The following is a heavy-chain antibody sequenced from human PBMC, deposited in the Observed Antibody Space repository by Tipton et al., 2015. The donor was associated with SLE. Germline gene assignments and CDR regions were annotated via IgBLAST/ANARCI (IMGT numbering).Heavy chain of an antibody. V-gene: IGHV4-31*03. CDR3: ARDSVAGSGMDV. CDR2: IYYSGST. CDR1: GGSISSGGFY. D-gene: IGHD6-19*01. Sequence: LRLSCIVSGGSISSGGFYWSWIRQHPGKGLEWIGNIYYSGSTSYNPSLRSRVTISVDTSKNQFSLKLSSVTAADTAVYYCARDSVAGSGMDVWGQGTTVTVSS. J-gene: IGHJ6*02.